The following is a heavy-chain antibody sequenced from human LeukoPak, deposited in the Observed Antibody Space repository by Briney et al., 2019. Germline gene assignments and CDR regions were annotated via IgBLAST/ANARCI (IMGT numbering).Heavy chain of an antibody. CDR2: LHSSGTT. D-gene: IGHD3-10*01. Sequence: PSETLSLTCTASGDSISSYYWSWIRQSAGRGLEWIGRLHSSGTTNYNPYIESLVTMSVDTSKNQYSLMLSSVTAADTAIYYCARDSDYHASGHDYWGQGTLVTVSS. J-gene: IGHJ4*02. CDR3: ARDSDYHASGHDY. CDR1: GDSISSYY. V-gene: IGHV4-4*07.